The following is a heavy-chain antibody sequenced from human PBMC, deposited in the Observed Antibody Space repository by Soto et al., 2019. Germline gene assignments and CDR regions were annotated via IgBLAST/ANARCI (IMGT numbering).Heavy chain of an antibody. CDR3: ARGGYFDSSNYLAY. CDR1: GYTLTELS. V-gene: IGHV1-24*01. D-gene: IGHD3-22*01. CDR2: FDPEDAEI. Sequence: GASVKVSCKVSGYTLTELSMHWVRQDPGKGLEWRGGFDPEDAEIIYSQQFQGRVIIDRDTSASTAYMELSSLRSEDTAVYYCARGGYFDSSNYLAYWGLGTLVTVSS. J-gene: IGHJ4*02.